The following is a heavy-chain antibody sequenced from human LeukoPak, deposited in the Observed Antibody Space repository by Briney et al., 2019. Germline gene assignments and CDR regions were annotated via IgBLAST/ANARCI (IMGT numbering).Heavy chain of an antibody. CDR3: AMIYYGSGSSY. CDR1: GYTFTSYA. V-gene: IGHV1-3*01. Sequence: GASVKVSCTASGYTFTSYAMHWVRQASGQRLEWMGWINAGDGNTKYSQKFQGRVTITRDTSASTAYMELSSLRSEDTAVYYCAMIYYGSGSSYWGQGTPVTVSS. J-gene: IGHJ4*02. CDR2: INAGDGNT. D-gene: IGHD3-10*01.